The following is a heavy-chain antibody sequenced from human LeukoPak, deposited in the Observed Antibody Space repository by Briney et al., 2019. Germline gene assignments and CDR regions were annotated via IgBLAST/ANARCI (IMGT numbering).Heavy chain of an antibody. CDR2: IYHSGST. D-gene: IGHD1-26*01. J-gene: IGHJ4*02. Sequence: SETLSLTCTVSGGSISSGGYYWSWIRQPPGKGLEWIGYIYHSGSTYYNPSLKSRVTIPVDRSKNQFSLKLSSVTAADTAVYYCASLPRSIVGAINYWGQGTLVTVSS. CDR1: GGSISSGGYY. V-gene: IGHV4-30-2*01. CDR3: ASLPRSIVGAINY.